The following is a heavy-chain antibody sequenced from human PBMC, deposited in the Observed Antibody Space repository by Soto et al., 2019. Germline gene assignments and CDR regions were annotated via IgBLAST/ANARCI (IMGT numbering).Heavy chain of an antibody. V-gene: IGHV4-34*01. J-gene: IGHJ4*01. CDR1: GGSFSGYY. CDR3: ARGIGYCSSINCYSSRRLRFDS. CDR2: VNHSGTT. Sequence: QVQLQQWGAGLLKPSETLSLTCAVYGGSFSGYYWTWIRQSPEKGLEWIGEVNHSGTTYYNPSLKTRVTISVPTPIIQFSLKMSSVTAADTAVYYCARGIGYCSSINCYSSRRLRFDSWGPGTLVTVSS. D-gene: IGHD2-2*01.